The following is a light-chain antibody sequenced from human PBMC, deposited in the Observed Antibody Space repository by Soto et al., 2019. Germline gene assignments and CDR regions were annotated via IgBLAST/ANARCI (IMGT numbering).Light chain of an antibody. Sequence: QSALTQPASVSGSPGQSITISRTGTSSDVGRYNLVSWYQQRPGKAPKLMIYEVSYRPSGVSNRFSGSKSGNTASLTISGLQTDDEADYYCCSYAGTTTFVVFGGGTKLTVL. CDR2: EVS. V-gene: IGLV2-23*02. CDR1: SSDVGRYNL. CDR3: CSYAGTTTFVV. J-gene: IGLJ2*01.